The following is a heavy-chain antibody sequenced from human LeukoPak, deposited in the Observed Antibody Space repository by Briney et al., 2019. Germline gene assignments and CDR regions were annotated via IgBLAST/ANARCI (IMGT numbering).Heavy chain of an antibody. CDR1: GFTFDDYG. CDR3: ARGNKRHVLRFLEWFPYYMDV. CDR2: INWNGGST. V-gene: IGHV3-20*04. D-gene: IGHD3-3*01. Sequence: GGSLRLSCAASGFTFDDYGMSWVRQAPGKGLEWVSGINWNGGSTGYADSVKGRFTISRDNSKNTLYLQMNSLRAEDTAVYYCARGNKRHVLRFLEWFPYYMDVWGKGTTVTVSS. J-gene: IGHJ6*03.